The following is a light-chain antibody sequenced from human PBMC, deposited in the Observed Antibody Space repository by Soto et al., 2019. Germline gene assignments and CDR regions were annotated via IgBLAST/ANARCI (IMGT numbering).Light chain of an antibody. J-gene: IGKJ3*01. CDR3: QQLNSYLT. V-gene: IGKV1-9*01. CDR1: QGISSY. Sequence: DIQLTQSPSFLSASVGDRVTITCRASQGISSYLAWYQQKPGKAPKLLIYAASTLQSGVPSRLSGSGSGKEFTLTISSLQPEDFATYYCQQLNSYLTFGPGTKVDIK. CDR2: AAS.